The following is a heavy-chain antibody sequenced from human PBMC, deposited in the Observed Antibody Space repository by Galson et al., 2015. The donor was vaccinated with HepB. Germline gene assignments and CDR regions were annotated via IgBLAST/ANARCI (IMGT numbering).Heavy chain of an antibody. CDR1: GYTLTELS. CDR2: FDPEDGET. J-gene: IGHJ3*02. V-gene: IGHV1-24*01. CDR3: ATAVVVTAIRPHDAFDI. Sequence: SVKVSCKVSGYTLTELSMHWVRQAPGKGLEWMGGFDPEDGETIYAQKFQGRVTMTEDTSTDTAYMELSSLRSEDTAVYYCATAVVVTAIRPHDAFDIWGQGTMVTVSS. D-gene: IGHD2-21*02.